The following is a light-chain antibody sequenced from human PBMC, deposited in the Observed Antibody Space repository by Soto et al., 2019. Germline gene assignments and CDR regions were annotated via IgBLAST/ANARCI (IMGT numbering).Light chain of an antibody. CDR3: CSYAGSSTFRVV. J-gene: IGLJ2*01. CDR2: EVS. Sequence: QSALTQPASVSGSPGQSITISCTGTSSDVGSYNLVSWYQQHPGKAPKLMIYEVSKRPSGVSNRFSGSKSGNTASLTISGLQAEDEADYYCCSYAGSSTFRVVFGGGPKLTVL. V-gene: IGLV2-23*02. CDR1: SSDVGSYNL.